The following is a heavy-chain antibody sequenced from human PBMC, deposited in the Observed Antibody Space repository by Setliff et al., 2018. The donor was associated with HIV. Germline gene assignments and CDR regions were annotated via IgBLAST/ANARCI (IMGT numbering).Heavy chain of an antibody. V-gene: IGHV3-30*18. CDR3: AKRSSSDNSVPGNYFDY. CDR2: ISYDGSNK. J-gene: IGHJ4*02. Sequence: QPGGSLRLSCAASGFTFSTYGMHWVRQAPGKGLEWVAVISYDGSNKYYADSVKGRFTISRDNSKNTLYLQMNSLTADDTAVYYCAKRSSSDNSVPGNYFDYWGQGTLVTVSS. CDR1: GFTFSTYG. D-gene: IGHD3-22*01.